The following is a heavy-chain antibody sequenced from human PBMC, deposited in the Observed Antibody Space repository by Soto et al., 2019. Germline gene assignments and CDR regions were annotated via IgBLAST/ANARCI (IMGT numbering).Heavy chain of an antibody. D-gene: IGHD3-3*01. CDR3: ARDLDGGHWYFDL. J-gene: IGHJ2*01. CDR1: GFAFSSYA. V-gene: IGHV3-33*01. CDR2: IWYDGNNE. Sequence: QVQLVESGGGVVQPGRSLRLSCAASGFAFSSYAMHWVRQAPGKGLEWVAVIWYDGNNEHYVDFVKGRFTISRDNSKNAIYMQMNSLRAEDTAVYYCARDLDGGHWYFDLWGRGTLVTVSS.